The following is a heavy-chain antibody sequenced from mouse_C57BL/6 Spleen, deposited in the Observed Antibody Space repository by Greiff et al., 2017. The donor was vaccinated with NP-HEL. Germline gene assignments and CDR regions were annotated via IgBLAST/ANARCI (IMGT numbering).Heavy chain of an antibody. CDR1: GYAFSSSW. V-gene: IGHV1-82*01. CDR3: ARCKSNLLSFDY. D-gene: IGHD2-1*01. J-gene: IGHJ2*01. Sequence: QVQLQQSGPELVKPGASVKISCKASGYAFSSSWMNWVKRRPGKGLEWIGRIYPGDGDTNYNGKFKGKATLTADKSSSTAYMQLSSLTSEDSAVYFCARCKSNLLSFDYWGQGTTLTVSS. CDR2: IYPGDGDT.